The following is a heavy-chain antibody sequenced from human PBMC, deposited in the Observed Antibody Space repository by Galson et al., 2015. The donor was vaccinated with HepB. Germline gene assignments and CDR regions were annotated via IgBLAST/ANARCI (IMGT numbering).Heavy chain of an antibody. V-gene: IGHV3-23*01. CDR2: ISGSGGNT. Sequence: SLRLSCAASEFTFSSYAMSWVRQAPGKGLEWVSAISGSGGNTYYADSVKGRFTISRDNSKNTVYLQMNSLRAEDTAVYYCASLYYYDSSGYFFDYWGQGTLVTVSS. J-gene: IGHJ4*02. D-gene: IGHD3-22*01. CDR1: EFTFSSYA. CDR3: ASLYYYDSSGYFFDY.